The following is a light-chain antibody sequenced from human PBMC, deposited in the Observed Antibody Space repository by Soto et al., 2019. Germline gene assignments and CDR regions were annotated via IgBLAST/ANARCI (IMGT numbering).Light chain of an antibody. J-gene: IGKJ5*01. CDR2: DAS. CDR1: QSVSSY. V-gene: IGKV3-11*01. Sequence: EIVLTQSPATLSLSPGERATLSCMDSQSVSSYLAWYQQKPGQAPRLLIYDASNRATGVPARFSGSGSGTDFTLTISSLEPEDFALYYCQQRNNWPPITFGQGTRLENK. CDR3: QQRNNWPPIT.